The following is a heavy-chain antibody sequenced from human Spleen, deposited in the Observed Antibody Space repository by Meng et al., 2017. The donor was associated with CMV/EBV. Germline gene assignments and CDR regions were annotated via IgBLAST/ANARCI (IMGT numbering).Heavy chain of an antibody. D-gene: IGHD6-13*01. CDR1: GGSISSSSYY. J-gene: IGHJ6*02. CDR2: IYYSGST. Sequence: SETLSLTCTVSGGSISSSSYYWGWIRQPPGKGLEWIGSIYYSGSTYYNPSLKSRVTISVDTSKNQFSLKLSSVTAADTAVYYCARDKVDSSSWYYYYYGKDVWGQGTTVTVSS. V-gene: IGHV4-39*07. CDR3: ARDKVDSSSWYYYYYGKDV.